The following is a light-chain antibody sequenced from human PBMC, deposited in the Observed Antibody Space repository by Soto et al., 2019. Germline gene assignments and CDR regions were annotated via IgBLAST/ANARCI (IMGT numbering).Light chain of an antibody. CDR1: QDITSY. J-gene: IGKJ4*01. CDR3: QQTRAYPST. V-gene: IGKV1-9*01. Sequence: IQLTQSPSSLSASVGDSVTITCRASQDITSYLAWYQQKPGKAPNLLIYGASTLHSGVPSRFSGSGSGTDFTLTISSLQAEDFASYYCQQTRAYPSTFGGGTKVDIK. CDR2: GAS.